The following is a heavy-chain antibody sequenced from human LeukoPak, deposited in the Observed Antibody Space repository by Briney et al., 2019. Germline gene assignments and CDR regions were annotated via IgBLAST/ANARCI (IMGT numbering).Heavy chain of an antibody. CDR1: GGSISSGSYY. Sequence: SETLSLTCTVSGGSISSGSYYWTWIRQPAGKGLEWIGRIYTSGSTNYNPSLKSRVTISGDASKNQFSLKLSSVTAADTAVYYCARVPTAILVLDYWGQGTLVTVSS. J-gene: IGHJ4*02. CDR3: ARVPTAILVLDY. D-gene: IGHD2-2*01. CDR2: IYTSGST. V-gene: IGHV4-61*02.